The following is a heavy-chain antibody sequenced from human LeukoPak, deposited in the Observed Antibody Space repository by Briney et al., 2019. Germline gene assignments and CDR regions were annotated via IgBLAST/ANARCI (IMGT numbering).Heavy chain of an antibody. CDR3: ARQESGFAPKYYYYMDV. V-gene: IGHV5-51*01. Sequence: HGESLKISCKGSGYSFSSYWIGWVRQMPGKGLEWMGIIYPGDSETRYSPSFEGQVTISADKSISTAYLQWSSLKASDTAMYYCARQESGFAPKYYYYMDVWGKGPTVTVSS. D-gene: IGHD3-10*01. CDR1: GYSFSSYW. CDR2: IYPGDSET. J-gene: IGHJ6*03.